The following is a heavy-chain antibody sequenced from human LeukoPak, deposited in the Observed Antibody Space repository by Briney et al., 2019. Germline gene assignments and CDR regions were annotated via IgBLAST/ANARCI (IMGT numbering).Heavy chain of an antibody. CDR1: GYAFTIYD. CDR3: ARLVGCATTNCYSPDNWFDP. J-gene: IGHJ5*02. D-gene: IGHD2-2*01. V-gene: IGHV1-8*01. CDR2: INPNSGRT. Sequence: ASVTVSFKASGYAFTIYDINWVRQAAGQGLGWMGWINPNSGRTDSEQKFQGRVTITANKTISTAYMELNNLRSEDTAVYYCARLVGCATTNCYSPDNWFDPWGQGTLVTVSS.